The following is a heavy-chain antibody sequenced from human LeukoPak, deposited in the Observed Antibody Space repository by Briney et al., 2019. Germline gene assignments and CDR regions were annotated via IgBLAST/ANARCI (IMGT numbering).Heavy chain of an antibody. Sequence: GGSLRLSCAASGFTFSTYTMYCVRHPPGKSLEWVSIIGNNVGGIHYADSVKGRFTISRYNSKNTLYLQMNSLRAEDTAVYYCAKDRSSSPLYDAFDIWGQGTMVTVSS. J-gene: IGHJ3*02. CDR1: GFTFSTYT. D-gene: IGHD6-6*01. V-gene: IGHV3-23*01. CDR2: IGNNVGGI. CDR3: AKDRSSSPLYDAFDI.